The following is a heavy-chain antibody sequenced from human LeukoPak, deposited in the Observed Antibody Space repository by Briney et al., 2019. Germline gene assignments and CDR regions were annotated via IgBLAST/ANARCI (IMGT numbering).Heavy chain of an antibody. D-gene: IGHD2-2*01. Sequence: PSGTLSLTCAVSGGSISSSNWWSWVRQPPGKGLEWIGEIYHSGSTNYNPSLKSRVTISVDKSKNQFSLKLSSVTAADTAVYYCTRVSHPTSSSTSCPNGMDVWGKGTTVTVSS. V-gene: IGHV4-4*02. J-gene: IGHJ6*04. CDR2: IYHSGST. CDR3: TRVSHPTSSSTSCPNGMDV. CDR1: GGSISSSNW.